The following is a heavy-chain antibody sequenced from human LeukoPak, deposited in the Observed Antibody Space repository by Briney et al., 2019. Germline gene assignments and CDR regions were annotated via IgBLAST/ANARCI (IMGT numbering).Heavy chain of an antibody. CDR2: ISGSGDST. CDR3: AKAHDSSGS. J-gene: IGHJ5*02. V-gene: IGHV3-23*01. CDR1: GFTFSSYA. Sequence: GRSLRLSCAASGFTFSSYAMSWVRQAPGKGLEWVSTISGSGDSTYYADSVKGRFTISRDNSRNTLYLQMSSLRADDTAVYYCAKAHDSSGSWGQGTLVTVSS. D-gene: IGHD3-22*01.